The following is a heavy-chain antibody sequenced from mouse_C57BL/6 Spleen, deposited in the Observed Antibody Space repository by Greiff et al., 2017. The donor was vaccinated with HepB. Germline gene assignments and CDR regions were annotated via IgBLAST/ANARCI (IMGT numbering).Heavy chain of an antibody. CDR2: IDPSDSYT. D-gene: IGHD2-5*01. Sequence: VKLQQPGAELVKPGASVKLSCKASGYTFTSYWMQWVKQRPGQGLEWIGEIDPSDSYTNYNQKFKGKATLTVDTSSSTAYMQLSSLTSEDSAVYYCARRGYSNPFAYWGQVTLVTVSA. CDR1: GYTFTSYW. CDR3: ARRGYSNPFAY. V-gene: IGHV1-50*01. J-gene: IGHJ3*01.